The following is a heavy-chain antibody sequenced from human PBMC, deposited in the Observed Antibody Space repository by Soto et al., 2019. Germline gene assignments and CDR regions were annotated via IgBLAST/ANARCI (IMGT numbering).Heavy chain of an antibody. D-gene: IGHD3-9*01. V-gene: IGHV1-3*01. CDR3: ARFEATYNDFLTGMDLYYYYFGKDV. Sequence: ASVKVSCKASGYKFSSYAIHWVRQAPGQRLEWMGWINVGNGNTKYSQKYHDRVTIIRDTSADTAYMEVSSLRSEDTAVYYCARFEATYNDFLTGMDLYYYYFGKDVWGQGTTVTVCS. J-gene: IGHJ6*02. CDR1: GYKFSSYA. CDR2: INVGNGNT.